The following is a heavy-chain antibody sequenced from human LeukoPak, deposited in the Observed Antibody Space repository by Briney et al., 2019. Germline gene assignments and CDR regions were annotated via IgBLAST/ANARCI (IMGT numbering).Heavy chain of an antibody. V-gene: IGHV1-8*03. CDR3: ASLYCSGGSCYSTVTLFDY. CDR1: GYTFTSYD. Sequence: ASVKVSCKASGYTFTSYDINWVRQATGQGLEWMGWMNPNSGNTGYAQKFQGRVTITRNTSISTAYMELSSLRSEDTAVYYCASLYCSGGSCYSTVTLFDYWGQGTLVTVSS. CDR2: MNPNSGNT. J-gene: IGHJ4*02. D-gene: IGHD2-15*01.